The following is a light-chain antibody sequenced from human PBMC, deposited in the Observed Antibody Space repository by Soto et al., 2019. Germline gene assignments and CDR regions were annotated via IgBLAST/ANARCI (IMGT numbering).Light chain of an antibody. CDR2: EVR. Sequence: QSALTQPHSASGSPGQAVTISCTGTSSDVGGYDFVSWYQQHPGKAPTLIIYEVRQRPSGVPDRFSGSKSGNTASLTVSGLQPEEDADSDRSSFAGTTKLFGGGTKLTVL. CDR3: SSFAGTTKL. J-gene: IGLJ2*01. CDR1: SSDVGGYDF. V-gene: IGLV2-8*01.